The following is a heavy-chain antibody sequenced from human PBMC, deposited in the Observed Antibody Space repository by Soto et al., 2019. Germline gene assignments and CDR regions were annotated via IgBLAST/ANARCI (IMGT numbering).Heavy chain of an antibody. CDR3: ARDSNRPY. J-gene: IGHJ4*02. V-gene: IGHV3-15*07. Sequence: GGSLRLSCAASGFIFSTAWMNWVRQAPGKGLEWVGRINSKAYGGATEYAAPVKGRFTISRDDSKNTLYLQMNSLKTEDTAVYYCARDSNRPYWGQGTLVTVSS. CDR1: GFIFSTAW. CDR2: INSKAYGGAT.